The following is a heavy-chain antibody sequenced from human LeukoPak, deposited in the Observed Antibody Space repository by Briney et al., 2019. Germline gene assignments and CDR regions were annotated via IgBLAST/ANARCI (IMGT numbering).Heavy chain of an antibody. D-gene: IGHD6-19*01. CDR2: IYPGDSDT. J-gene: IGHJ6*02. V-gene: IGHV5-51*01. CDR1: GYSFTSYW. CDR3: ARGEAGVFDYYGMDV. Sequence: GESLKISCKGSGYSFTSYWTGWLRQMPGKGLEWMGIIYPGDSDTRYSPSFQGQVTISADKSISTAYLQWSSLKASDTAMYYCARGEAGVFDYYGMDVWGQGTTVTVSS.